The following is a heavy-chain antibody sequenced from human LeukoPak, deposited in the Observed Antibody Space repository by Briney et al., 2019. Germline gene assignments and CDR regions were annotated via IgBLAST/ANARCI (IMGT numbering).Heavy chain of an antibody. D-gene: IGHD6-19*01. CDR1: GFTFSSYA. CDR3: AKGRGQWLAAINY. Sequence: GGSLTLSCAASGFTFSSYAMSWVRQAPGKGLEWVTGISGSGGSTYYADSVKGRFSISRDNSKNTLDLEMNRLRAEDTAVYYCAKGRGQWLAAINYWGQGTLVTVSS. J-gene: IGHJ4*02. CDR2: ISGSGGST. V-gene: IGHV3-23*01.